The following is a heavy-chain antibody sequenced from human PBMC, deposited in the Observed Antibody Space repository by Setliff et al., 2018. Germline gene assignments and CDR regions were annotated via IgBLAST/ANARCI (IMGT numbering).Heavy chain of an antibody. Sequence: PGESLKISCAASGFTFSSFWMHWVRQAPGKGLVWVSRIKSDGSSTTYADSVKGRFTISRDNAKNTLYLQMNGLRAEDTAVYYCARDNWGPEYWGQGTQVTVSS. J-gene: IGHJ4*02. CDR3: ARDNWGPEY. D-gene: IGHD7-27*01. V-gene: IGHV3-74*01. CDR1: GFTFSSFW. CDR2: IKSDGSST.